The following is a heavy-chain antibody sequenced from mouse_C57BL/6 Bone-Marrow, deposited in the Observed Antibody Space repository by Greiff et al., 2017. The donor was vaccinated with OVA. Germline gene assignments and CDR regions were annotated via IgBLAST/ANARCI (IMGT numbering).Heavy chain of an antibody. CDR1: GFTFSSYG. J-gene: IGHJ2*01. D-gene: IGHD2-14*01. V-gene: IGHV5-6*02. CDR3: ARRRYDHEDY. Sequence: EVKVVESGGDLVKPGGSLKLSCAASGFTFSSYGMSWVRQTPDKRLEWVATISSGGSYTYYPDSVKGRFTISRDNAKNTLYLQMSSLKSEDTAMYYCARRRYDHEDYWGQGTTLTVSS. CDR2: ISSGGSYT.